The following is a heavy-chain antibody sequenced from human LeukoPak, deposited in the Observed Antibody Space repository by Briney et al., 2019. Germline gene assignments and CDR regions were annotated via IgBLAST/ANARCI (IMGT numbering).Heavy chain of an antibody. D-gene: IGHD5-24*01. Sequence: GGSLRLSCVASGFTVSSNYMSWVRQAPGQGLEWVSVIYHGGGTYYADSVKGRFTISRDNSKNTLYLQMNSLRTEDTALYYCATETMATIRVLDYWGQGTLVTVSS. CDR3: ATETMATIRVLDY. J-gene: IGHJ4*02. V-gene: IGHV3-53*01. CDR1: GFTVSSNY. CDR2: IYHGGGT.